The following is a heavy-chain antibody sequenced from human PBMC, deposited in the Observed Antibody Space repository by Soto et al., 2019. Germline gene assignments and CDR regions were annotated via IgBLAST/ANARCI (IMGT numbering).Heavy chain of an antibody. Sequence: GGSLRLSCAASGFTFSSYAMHWVRQAPGKGLEWVAVISYDGSNKYYADSVKGRFTISRDNSKNTLYLQMNSLRAGDTAVYYCARDEAYYYDSSGYSSAFDIWGQGTMVTVSS. CDR2: ISYDGSNK. CDR1: GFTFSSYA. V-gene: IGHV3-30-3*01. J-gene: IGHJ3*02. CDR3: ARDEAYYYDSSGYSSAFDI. D-gene: IGHD3-22*01.